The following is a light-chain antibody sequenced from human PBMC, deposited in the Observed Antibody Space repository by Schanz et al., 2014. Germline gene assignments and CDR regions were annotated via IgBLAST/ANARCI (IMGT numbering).Light chain of an antibody. V-gene: IGLV2-8*01. Sequence: QSALTQPPSASGSPGQSVTISCTGTSSDIGAYNHVSWYQQHPGKAPKLMIYGINKRPSGVPDRFSGSKSGNTASLTISGLQAEDEADYYCCSYAGSYNFWVFGGGTKLTVL. CDR2: GIN. CDR3: CSYAGSYNFWV. CDR1: SSDIGAYNH. J-gene: IGLJ3*02.